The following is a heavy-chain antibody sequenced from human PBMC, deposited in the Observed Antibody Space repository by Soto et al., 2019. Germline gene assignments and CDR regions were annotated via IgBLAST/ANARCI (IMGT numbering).Heavy chain of an antibody. CDR2: IYDSGST. Sequence: QVQLQESGPGLVKPSETLSLTCSVSGGSIRSYYWSWIRQPPGKGLEWIGHIYDSGSTSYNPSLKRRATISVDTSKNQISLKLTSVTAADTAVYHCARHGGGYSSSWIDYWGQGTLVTVSS. D-gene: IGHD6-13*01. V-gene: IGHV4-59*08. J-gene: IGHJ4*02. CDR3: ARHGGGYSSSWIDY. CDR1: GGSIRSYY.